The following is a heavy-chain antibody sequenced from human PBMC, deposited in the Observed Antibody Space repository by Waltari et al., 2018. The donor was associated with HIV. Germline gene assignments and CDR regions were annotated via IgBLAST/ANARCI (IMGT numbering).Heavy chain of an antibody. CDR1: GFNFSTFG. CDR2: ISYDGHNK. CDR3: AKDLVTRAFFYFYGMHV. Sequence: QVQLEESGGGVVQSGRSLRLTCVAPGFNFSTFGLHWVRQAPGKGLEWVAVISYDGHNKQYADSVKGRFTISRDNSNSTLFLQMSSLRPDDTAVYFCAKDLVTRAFFYFYGMHVWGQGTTVTVSS. V-gene: IGHV3-30*18. J-gene: IGHJ6*02. D-gene: IGHD3-10*01.